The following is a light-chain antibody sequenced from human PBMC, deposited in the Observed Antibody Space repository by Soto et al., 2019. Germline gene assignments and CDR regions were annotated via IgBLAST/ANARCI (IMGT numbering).Light chain of an antibody. J-gene: IGKJ3*01. V-gene: IGKV3-20*01. Sequence: EIVLTQSPGTRSLSPGERATLSCRASQSVSSSYLAWYQQKPGQAPRLLIYGASSRATGIPDRFSGSGSGTDFTLTISSLEPEDFAVYYCQQYGTSPFTFGPGTKVDIK. CDR3: QQYGTSPFT. CDR1: QSVSSSY. CDR2: GAS.